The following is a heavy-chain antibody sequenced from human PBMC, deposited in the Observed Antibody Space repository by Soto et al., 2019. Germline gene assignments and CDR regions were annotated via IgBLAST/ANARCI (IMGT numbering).Heavy chain of an antibody. V-gene: IGHV3-74*01. D-gene: IGHD3-16*01. J-gene: IGHJ4*02. CDR1: GFTFSNYW. CDR2: INSDGSSA. Sequence: GGSLRLSCAASGFTFSNYWMHWVRQAPGKGLVWVSRINSDGSSATYADSVKGRFTISRDNAKNTLYMEMNSLRAEDTAVDYCARGARGLYFDYWGQGALVTVSS. CDR3: ARGARGLYFDY.